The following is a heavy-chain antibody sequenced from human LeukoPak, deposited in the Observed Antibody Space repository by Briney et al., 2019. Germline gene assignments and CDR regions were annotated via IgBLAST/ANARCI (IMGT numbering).Heavy chain of an antibody. Sequence: SGYSXSSGYYWGWIRPPPGKGLEWIGNIYTSGSTNYNPSLKSRVTMSVETAKNQFSLKLSSVTAADTAVYYCARDVLGPVTTDYYYYYYMDVWGKGTTVTISS. CDR3: ARDVLGPVTTDYYYYYYMDV. V-gene: IGHV4-38-2*02. J-gene: IGHJ6*03. CDR1: GYSXSSGYY. D-gene: IGHD4-17*01. CDR2: IYTSGST.